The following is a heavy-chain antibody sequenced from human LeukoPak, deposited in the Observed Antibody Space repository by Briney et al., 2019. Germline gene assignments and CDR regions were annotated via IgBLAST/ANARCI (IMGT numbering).Heavy chain of an antibody. V-gene: IGHV4-59*01. Sequence: SETLSLTCTVSGGSISSYYWSWIRQPPGKGLEWIGYIYYSGSTNYNPSLKSRVTISVDTSKNQLSLKLSSVTAADTAVYYCARAAYGSTYLFDSWGQGTLVTVSS. CDR1: GGSISSYY. CDR3: ARAAYGSTYLFDS. J-gene: IGHJ4*02. CDR2: IYYSGST. D-gene: IGHD6-13*01.